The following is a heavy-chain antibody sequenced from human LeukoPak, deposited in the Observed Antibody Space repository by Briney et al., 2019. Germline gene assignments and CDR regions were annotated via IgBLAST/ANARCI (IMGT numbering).Heavy chain of an antibody. CDR1: GGTISGYY. Sequence: SETLSLTCPASGGTISGYYWSWLRQPPGMGPEWIGRISTGGSTHYSASLLSRLTLSVDASSKQFSLIQSSVLPADTSVYYCTGDGQQRPLDFWGRGPLVTVS. J-gene: IGHJ4*01. CDR3: TGDGQQRPLDF. D-gene: IGHD6-25*01. V-gene: IGHV4-4*07. CDR2: ISTGGST.